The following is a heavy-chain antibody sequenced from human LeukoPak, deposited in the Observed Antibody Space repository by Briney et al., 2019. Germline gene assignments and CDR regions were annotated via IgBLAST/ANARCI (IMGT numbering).Heavy chain of an antibody. CDR1: GITFSNYA. CDR2: ISGSAHKI. J-gene: IGHJ4*02. D-gene: IGHD5-18*01. Sequence: GGSLRLSCVASGITFSNYAVSWVRQAPEKGLDWVSVISGSAHKIRYADSVKGRFTISRDNSENVVYLQMNNLRVEDTAVYYCAGRPTGYSSGYIHWGQGTLVTVSS. CDR3: AGRPTGYSSGYIH. V-gene: IGHV3-23*01.